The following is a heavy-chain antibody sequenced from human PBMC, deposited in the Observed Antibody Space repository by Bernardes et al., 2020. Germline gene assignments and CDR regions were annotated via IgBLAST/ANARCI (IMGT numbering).Heavy chain of an antibody. V-gene: IGHV4-34*01. Sequence: SETLSLICAVYGGSLRGYHWSWIRQSPGKGLEWIGEINHSGSTNYNPSLKSRVTISVDTSKSQFSLRLSSVTAADTAVYYCARRRVVQYYDFYYGMDVWGQGTTVTV. D-gene: IGHD3-3*01. CDR3: ARRRVVQYYDFYYGMDV. CDR2: INHSGST. CDR1: GGSLRGYH. J-gene: IGHJ6*02.